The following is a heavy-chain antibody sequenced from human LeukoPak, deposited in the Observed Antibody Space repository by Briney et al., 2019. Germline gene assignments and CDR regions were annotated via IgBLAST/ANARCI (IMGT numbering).Heavy chain of an antibody. CDR1: GFTFTSSW. J-gene: IGHJ4*02. Sequence: PGGSLRLSCAASGFTFTSSWMTWVRQAPGKGLEWVANIKQDGSGKYYVNSVKGRFTISRDNAKNSLFLQMNSLRVEDTAVYYCAGGQGWLLDYWGQGTLVTVSS. D-gene: IGHD2-15*01. CDR3: AGGQGWLLDY. V-gene: IGHV3-7*05. CDR2: IKQDGSGK.